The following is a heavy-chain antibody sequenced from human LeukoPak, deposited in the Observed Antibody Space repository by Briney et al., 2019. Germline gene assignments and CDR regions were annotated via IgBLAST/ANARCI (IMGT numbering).Heavy chain of an antibody. D-gene: IGHD6-6*01. CDR2: ISGDGGST. CDR3: AKDRVGYSSSSYAFDI. CDR1: GFTFDDYA. J-gene: IGHJ3*02. V-gene: IGHV3-43*02. Sequence: GGSLRLSCPASGFTFDDYAMHWVRQAPGKGLEWVSLISGDGGSTYYADSVKGRFTISRDNSKNSLYLQMNSLRTEDTALYYCAKDRVGYSSSSYAFDIWGQGTMVTVSS.